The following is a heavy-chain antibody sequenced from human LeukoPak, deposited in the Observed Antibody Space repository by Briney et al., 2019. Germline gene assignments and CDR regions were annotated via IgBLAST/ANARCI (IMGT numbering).Heavy chain of an antibody. CDR3: ARQGVAGLYYFDY. J-gene: IGHJ4*02. CDR2: IYYSGST. Sequence: SQTLSLTCSVSGGSISSGDYYWSWIRQPPGKGLEWIGYIYYSGSTYYNPSLKSRVTISVDTSKNQFSLKLSSVTAADTAVYYCARQGVAGLYYFDYWGQGTLVTVSS. CDR1: GGSISSGDYY. V-gene: IGHV4-30-4*01. D-gene: IGHD6-19*01.